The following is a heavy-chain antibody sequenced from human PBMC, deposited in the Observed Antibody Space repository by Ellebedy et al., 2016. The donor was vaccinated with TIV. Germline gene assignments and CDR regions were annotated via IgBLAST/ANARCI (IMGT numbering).Heavy chain of an antibody. CDR3: AKEGRVGVRGVPDY. Sequence: GGSLRLSXAASGFTFSSYGMHWVRQAPGKGLEWVAVISYDGSNKYYADSVKGRFTISRDNSKNTLYLQMNSLRAEDTAVYYCAKEGRVGVRGVPDYWGQGTLVTVSS. J-gene: IGHJ4*02. D-gene: IGHD3-10*01. V-gene: IGHV3-30*18. CDR2: ISYDGSNK. CDR1: GFTFSSYG.